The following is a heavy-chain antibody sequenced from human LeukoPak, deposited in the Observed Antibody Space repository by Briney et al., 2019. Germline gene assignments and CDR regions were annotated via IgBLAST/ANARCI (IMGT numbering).Heavy chain of an antibody. CDR2: INPNSGGT. J-gene: IGHJ5*02. D-gene: IGHD4-23*01. CDR1: AYTFTAYY. Sequence: ASVKVSCKASAYTFTAYYMHWVRQAPGQGLEWMGWINPNSGGTNYAQKFQGRVTMTRDMSTSTDHMELSSLRSEDTAVYYCARDNSVEDTAWWFDPWGQGTLVTVSS. V-gene: IGHV1-2*02. CDR3: ARDNSVEDTAWWFDP.